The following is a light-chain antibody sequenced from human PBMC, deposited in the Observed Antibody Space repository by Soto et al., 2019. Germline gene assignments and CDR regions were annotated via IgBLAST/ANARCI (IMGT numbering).Light chain of an antibody. CDR2: LGP. V-gene: IGKV2-28*01. J-gene: IGKJ1*01. CDR1: QSLLHTNGFNY. Sequence: EIVMTQSPLSLPVTPGEPASISCRSSQSLLHTNGFNYLDWYLQKPGQSPQLLIYLGPYRASGVPDRFSGSGSGTDFTLKISTVEVEDVGVYYCMQSLQTPPTFGQGTKVEIK. CDR3: MQSLQTPPT.